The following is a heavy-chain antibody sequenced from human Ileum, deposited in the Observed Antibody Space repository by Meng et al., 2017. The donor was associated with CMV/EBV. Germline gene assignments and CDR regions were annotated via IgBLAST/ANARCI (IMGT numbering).Heavy chain of an antibody. J-gene: IGHJ5*02. Sequence: GGSLRLSCAASGFIFNDYYFDWVRQAPGKGPEWVGRIRNRANRYTTEYAASVKGRFTISRDDSEKSLYLQMKGLETEDTAVYYCVRVRDTGARYGPWFDPWGQGTLVTVSS. D-gene: IGHD7-27*01. CDR1: GFIFNDYY. V-gene: IGHV3-72*01. CDR2: IRNRANRYTT. CDR3: VRVRDTGARYGPWFDP.